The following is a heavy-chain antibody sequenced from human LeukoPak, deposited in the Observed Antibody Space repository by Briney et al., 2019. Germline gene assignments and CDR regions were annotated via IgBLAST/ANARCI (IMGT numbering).Heavy chain of an antibody. CDR3: ARDEKEYCTSASCYYFGY. D-gene: IGHD2-2*01. J-gene: IGHJ4*02. Sequence: GASVKVSCKASGYTFTTYGISWVRQAPGQGLEWMGWISANNGNTNYARKLQGRVTMTTDTSTSTAYMELRSLRCDDSAVYFCARDEKEYCTSASCYYFGYWGQGTLVTVSS. CDR1: GYTFTTYG. CDR2: ISANNGNT. V-gene: IGHV1-18*01.